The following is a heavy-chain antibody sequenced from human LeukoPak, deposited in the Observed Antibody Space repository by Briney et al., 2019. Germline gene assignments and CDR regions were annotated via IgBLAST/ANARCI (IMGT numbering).Heavy chain of an antibody. CDR2: VTISGDDI. Sequence: GGSLRLSCAASGLILSNFAMTWVRQAPGKGLEWVSSVTISGDDIFYADSVKGRFTISRDNSKNTLYLQMNSLRAEDTAVYYCARELRPNDYWGQGSLVTVSS. D-gene: IGHD2-15*01. CDR1: GLILSNFA. CDR3: ARELRPNDY. J-gene: IGHJ4*02. V-gene: IGHV3-23*01.